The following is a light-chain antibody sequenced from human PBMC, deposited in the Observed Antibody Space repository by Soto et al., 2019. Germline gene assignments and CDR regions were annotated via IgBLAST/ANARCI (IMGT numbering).Light chain of an antibody. CDR3: QQRKSWPIT. V-gene: IGKV3-11*01. CDR1: QSINIY. CDR2: DAS. J-gene: IGKJ5*01. Sequence: EIVLTQSPATLSLSPGERATLSCRASQSINIYLAWYQQKTGQAHRLLISDASNRATGIPARFSGSGSGTDFTLTISSLEPEDFAIYYCQQRKSWPITFGQGTRLEIK.